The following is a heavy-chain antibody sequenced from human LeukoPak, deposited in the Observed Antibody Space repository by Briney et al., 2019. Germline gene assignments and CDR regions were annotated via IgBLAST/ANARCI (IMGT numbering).Heavy chain of an antibody. CDR1: GGSFSGYY. CDR2: MHPSGST. CDR3: ARGADRAKIAY. J-gene: IGHJ1*01. V-gene: IGHV4-34*01. Sequence: PSETLSLTCAVYGGSFSGYYWSWIRQPPGKGLEWIGEMHPSGSTNYNPSLKNRVTISLDTSKNQFSLNLSSVTAADTAVYYCARGADRAKIAYWGQGTLVLVSS.